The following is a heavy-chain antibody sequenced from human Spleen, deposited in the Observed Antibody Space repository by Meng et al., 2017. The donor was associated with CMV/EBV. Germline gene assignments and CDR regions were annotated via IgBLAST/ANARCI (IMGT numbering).Heavy chain of an antibody. CDR3: ARVRFSGQLVTNYYGMNV. J-gene: IGHJ6*02. V-gene: IGHV3-30-3*01. Sequence: GESLKISCEAFGFTFRSYVMHWVRQAPGRGLEWVAVISYDGNNKYYADSVRGRFTTSRDNSKNTLYLQMNSLSPEDTAVYYCARVRFSGQLVTNYYGMNVWGQGTTVTVSS. CDR1: GFTFRSYV. CDR2: ISYDGNNK. D-gene: IGHD6-6*01.